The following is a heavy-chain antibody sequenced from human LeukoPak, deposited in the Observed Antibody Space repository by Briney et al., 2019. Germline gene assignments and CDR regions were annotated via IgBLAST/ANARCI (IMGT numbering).Heavy chain of an antibody. CDR1: GGTFSSYA. CDR3: ARTNCSSTSCQYYYYYYGMDV. CDR2: IIPILGIA. D-gene: IGHD2-2*01. V-gene: IGHV1-69*04. J-gene: IGHJ6*02. Sequence: GASVKVSCKASGGTFSSYAISWVRQAPGQGLEWMGRIIPILGIANYAQKFQGRVTITADKSTSTAYMELSSLRSEDTAVYYCARTNCSSTSCQYYYYYYGMDVWGQGVTVTVSS.